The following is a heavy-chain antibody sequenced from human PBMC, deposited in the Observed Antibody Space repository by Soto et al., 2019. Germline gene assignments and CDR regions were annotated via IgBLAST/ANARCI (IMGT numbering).Heavy chain of an antibody. CDR1: GGTFSSYA. D-gene: IGHD2-2*01. Sequence: QVQLVQSGAEVKKPGSSVKVSCKASGGTFSSYAISWLRQAPGQGLEWMGGIIPIFGTANYAQKFQGRVTITADESTSTAYMELNSLRSEDTAVYYCARHVPAAGYYYGMDVWGQGTTVTVSS. CDR3: ARHVPAAGYYYGMDV. CDR2: IIPIFGTA. J-gene: IGHJ6*02. V-gene: IGHV1-69*12.